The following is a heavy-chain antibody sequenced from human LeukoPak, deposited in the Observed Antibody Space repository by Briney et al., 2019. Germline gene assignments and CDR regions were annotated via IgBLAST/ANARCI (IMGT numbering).Heavy chain of an antibody. D-gene: IGHD1-26*01. CDR1: GYSISSGYY. CDR3: ARALGATKRTSIDY. J-gene: IGHJ4*02. Sequence: SETLSLTCTVSGYSISSGYYWGWIRRPPGKGLEWIGSTYHSGSTYYNPSLKSRVTISVDTSKNQFSLKLSSVTAADTAVYYCARALGATKRTSIDYWGQGTLVTVSS. CDR2: TYHSGST. V-gene: IGHV4-38-2*02.